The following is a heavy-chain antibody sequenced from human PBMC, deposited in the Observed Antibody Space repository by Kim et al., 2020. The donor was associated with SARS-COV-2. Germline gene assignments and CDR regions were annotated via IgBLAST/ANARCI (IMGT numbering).Heavy chain of an antibody. CDR3: TTVVVVVPAADCSGGSCQADSLDY. CDR2: IKSKTDGGTT. CDR1: GFTFSNAW. V-gene: IGHV3-15*01. D-gene: IGHD2-15*01. J-gene: IGHJ4*02. Sequence: GGSLRLSCAASGFTFSNAWMSWVRQAPGKGLEWVGRIKSKTDGGTTDYAAPVKGRFTISRDDSKNTLYLQMNSLKTEDTAVYYCTTVVVVVPAADCSGGSCQADSLDYWGQGTLVTVSS.